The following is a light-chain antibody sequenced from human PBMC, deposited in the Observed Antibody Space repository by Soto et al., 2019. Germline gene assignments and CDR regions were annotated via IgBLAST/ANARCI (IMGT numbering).Light chain of an antibody. CDR1: QSGCYNSNKKNY. CDR2: WAS. CDR3: KKYFSTQIN. J-gene: IGKJ4*01. V-gene: IGKV4-1*01. Sequence: DIVVNQPPDSVAVSLGGRGTVNCNSSQSGCYNSNKKNYLAWYQQKPGQPPKIIIYWASTRESGVNDRFNGSGSGRDFTLTIRSMQAEDVAVYYCKKYFSTQINFGGGPTGDLK.